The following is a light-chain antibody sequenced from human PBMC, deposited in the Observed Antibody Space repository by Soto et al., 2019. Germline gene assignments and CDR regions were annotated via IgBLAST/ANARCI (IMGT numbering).Light chain of an antibody. CDR1: GSDVAGYNY. Sequence: QSALTQPASVSGSPGQSITISCTGTGSDVAGYNYISWYQQHPGKAPKLMIYDVSNRPSGVSNRFSGSKSGNTASLTISGLQAEDEADYYCSAYTTSTTLAVIFGGGTKLTVL. V-gene: IGLV2-14*01. J-gene: IGLJ2*01. CDR3: SAYTTSTTLAVI. CDR2: DVS.